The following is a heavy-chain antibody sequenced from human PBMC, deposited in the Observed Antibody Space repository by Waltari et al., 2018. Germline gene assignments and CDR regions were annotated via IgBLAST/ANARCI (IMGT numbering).Heavy chain of an antibody. Sequence: QVQLQESGPGLVKPSETLSLTCTVSGASISSYSWSWIRPPPGKGLAWIGYIYSSGSTNYNPSLKSRVTISVDTAKNQFSLKLSSVTAADTAVYYCATNGGGKTAYYYYMDVWGKGTTVTVSS. CDR2: IYSSGST. D-gene: IGHD3-16*01. J-gene: IGHJ6*03. CDR1: GASISSYS. V-gene: IGHV4-59*01. CDR3: ATNGGGKTAYYYYMDV.